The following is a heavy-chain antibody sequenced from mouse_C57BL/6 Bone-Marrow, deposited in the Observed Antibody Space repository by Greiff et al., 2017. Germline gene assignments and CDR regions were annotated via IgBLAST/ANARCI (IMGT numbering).Heavy chain of an antibody. CDR3: AREVYYGSSYRGDYFDY. J-gene: IGHJ2*01. CDR1: GFSLSTFGMG. Sequence: QVQLKESGPGILQPSQTLSLTCSFSGFSLSTFGMGVGWIRQPSGKGLEWLAHIWWDDDKYYNPALKSRLTISKDTSKNQVFLKIANVDTADTATYYCAREVYYGSSYRGDYFDYWGQGTTLTVSS. V-gene: IGHV8-8*01. CDR2: IWWDDDK. D-gene: IGHD1-1*01.